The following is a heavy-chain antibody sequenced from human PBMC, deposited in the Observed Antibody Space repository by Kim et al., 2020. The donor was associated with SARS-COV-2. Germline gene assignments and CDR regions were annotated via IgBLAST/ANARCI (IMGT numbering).Heavy chain of an antibody. CDR2: IKSKTDGGTT. J-gene: IGHJ4*02. D-gene: IGHD6-19*01. CDR1: GFTFSNAW. Sequence: GGSLRLSCAASGFTFSNAWMSWVRQAPGKGLEWVGRIKSKTDGGTTDYAAPVKGRFTISRDDSKNTLYLQMNSLKTEDTAVYYCTTGDPWYSSPDYWGQGTLVTVSS. CDR3: TTGDPWYSSPDY. V-gene: IGHV3-15*01.